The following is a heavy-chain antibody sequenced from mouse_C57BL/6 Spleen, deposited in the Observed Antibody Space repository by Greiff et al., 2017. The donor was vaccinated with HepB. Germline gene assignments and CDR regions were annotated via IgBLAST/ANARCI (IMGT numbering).Heavy chain of an antibody. CDR1: GYTFTSYW. CDR3: ARYYGSREAYYYAMDY. J-gene: IGHJ4*01. Sequence: VQLQQPGAELVKPGASVKLSCKASGYTFTSYWMHWVKQRPGQGLEWIGMIHPNSGSTNYNEKFKSKATLTVDKSSSTAYRQLSSLTSEDSAVYYCARYYGSREAYYYAMDYWGQGTSVTVSS. CDR2: IHPNSGST. D-gene: IGHD1-1*01. V-gene: IGHV1-64*01.